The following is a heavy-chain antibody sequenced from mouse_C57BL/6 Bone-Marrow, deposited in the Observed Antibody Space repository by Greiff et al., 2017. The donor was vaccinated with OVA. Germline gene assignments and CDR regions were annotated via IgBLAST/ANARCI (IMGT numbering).Heavy chain of an antibody. CDR2: IDPENGDT. Sequence: VHVKQSGAELVRPGASVKLSCTASGFNIKDDYMHWVKQRPEQGLEWIGWIDPENGDTEYASKFQGKATITADTSSNTAYLQLSSLTSEDTAVYYCTTLIYPRGYWGQGTTLTVSS. J-gene: IGHJ2*01. CDR3: TTLIYPRGY. D-gene: IGHD1-1*01. V-gene: IGHV14-4*01. CDR1: GFNIKDDY.